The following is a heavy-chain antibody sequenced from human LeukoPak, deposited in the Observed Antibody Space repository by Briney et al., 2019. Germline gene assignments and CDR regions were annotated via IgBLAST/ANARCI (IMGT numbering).Heavy chain of an antibody. J-gene: IGHJ4*02. CDR3: ARAQKGGTTYGWFDN. CDR2: INYSGST. Sequence: PSETLSLTCTVSGGSISSYYWSWIRQSPGKGLEWIGYINYSGSTNYSASLKSRATISVDTSKNQFSLKLSSVTAADTAVYYCARAQKGGTTYGWFDNWGQGTLVTVSS. D-gene: IGHD3-10*01. V-gene: IGHV4-59*01. CDR1: GGSISSYY.